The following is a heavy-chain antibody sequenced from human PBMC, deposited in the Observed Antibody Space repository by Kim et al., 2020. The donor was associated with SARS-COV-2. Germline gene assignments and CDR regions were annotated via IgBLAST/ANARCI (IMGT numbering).Heavy chain of an antibody. CDR2: ISHDGSNK. D-gene: IGHD6-19*01. J-gene: IGHJ4*02. Sequence: GGSLRLSCAASGFTFSSYGFHWVRQAPGKGLQWVAFISHDGSNKNYGESVKGRFSVSRDNPKNTLYLQMDSLRIEDTAVYYCAGWGYQWLADWGQGTLVTVCS. V-gene: IGHV3-30*03. CDR3: AGWGYQWLAD. CDR1: GFTFSSYG.